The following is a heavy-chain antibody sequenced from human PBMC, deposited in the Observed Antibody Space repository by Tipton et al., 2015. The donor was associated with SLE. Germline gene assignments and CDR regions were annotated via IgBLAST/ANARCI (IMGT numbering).Heavy chain of an antibody. D-gene: IGHD3-10*01. CDR3: ARDGETDAFDM. J-gene: IGHJ3*02. CDR2: INPDGRTI. V-gene: IGHV3-74*01. CDR1: GFTLNNDW. Sequence: SLRLSCAASGFTLNNDWMHWVRQAPGKGLVWVSRINPDGRTITYADPVRGRFTISRDSAKNSLFLQMSSLRVEDTAVYYCARDGETDAFDMWGQGTMVTVSS.